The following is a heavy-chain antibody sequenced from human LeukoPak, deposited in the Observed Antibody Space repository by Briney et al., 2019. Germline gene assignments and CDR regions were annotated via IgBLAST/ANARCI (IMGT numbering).Heavy chain of an antibody. Sequence: SETLSLTCTVSGGSTNTYYWSWIRQPPGKGLEWIGYIYHSGSTNYNPSLKSRVTISVDTSKNQFSLKLSSVTAADTAVYYCARLRPYCSSTSCYEGAFDIWGQGTMVTVSS. CDR3: ARLRPYCSSTSCYEGAFDI. J-gene: IGHJ3*02. CDR1: GGSTNTYY. D-gene: IGHD2-2*01. CDR2: IYHSGST. V-gene: IGHV4-59*01.